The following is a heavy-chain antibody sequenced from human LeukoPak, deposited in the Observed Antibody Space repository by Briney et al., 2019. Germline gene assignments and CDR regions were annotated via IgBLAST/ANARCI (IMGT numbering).Heavy chain of an antibody. J-gene: IGHJ4*02. D-gene: IGHD3-9*01. CDR1: GFTFSSYE. CDR3: ARVRDITDY. CDR2: ISTSGSTI. V-gene: IGHV3-48*03. Sequence: PGGSLRLSCAASGFTFSSYEMNWVRQAPGKGLEWVSYISTSGSTIYYADSVKGRFTISRDNAKNSLYLQMNSLRAEDTAVYYCARVRDITDYWGQGTLITVSS.